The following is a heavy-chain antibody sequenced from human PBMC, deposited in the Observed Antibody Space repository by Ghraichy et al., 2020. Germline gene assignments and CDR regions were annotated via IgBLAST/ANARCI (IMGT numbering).Heavy chain of an antibody. V-gene: IGHV3-11*01. CDR1: GFTFSDYY. Sequence: GGSLRLSCTTSGFTFSDYYMSWIRQAPGKGLEWISYISGSGKSIYYADSLRGRFTISRDNAKNSLHLHMNNLGVEDTAVYYCVRRRLGLLGAFEVWGQGTLVTVSS. CDR3: VRRRLGLLGAFEV. D-gene: IGHD2-21*02. CDR2: ISGSGKSI. J-gene: IGHJ3*01.